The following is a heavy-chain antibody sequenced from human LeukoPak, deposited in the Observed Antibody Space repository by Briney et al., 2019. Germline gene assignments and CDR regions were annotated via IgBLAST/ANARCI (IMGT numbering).Heavy chain of an antibody. CDR2: IKPNSGVT. D-gene: IGHD5-12*01. J-gene: IGHJ4*02. CDR1: GYTFTGYY. V-gene: IGHV1-2*02. CDR3: ARVLDSGYPVWDC. Sequence: ASVKVSCKASGYTFTGYYMHWVRQAPGQGLEWMGWIKPNSGVTNYAQKFQGRVTMTRDTSISTAYMELSRLRSDDTAVYYCARVLDSGYPVWDCWGQGTLITVSS.